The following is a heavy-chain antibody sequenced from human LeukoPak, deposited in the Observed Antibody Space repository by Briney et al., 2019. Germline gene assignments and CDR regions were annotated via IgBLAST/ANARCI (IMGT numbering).Heavy chain of an antibody. Sequence: GGSLRLSCAASGFTVSSNYMSWVRQAPGKGLEWVSVIYSGGSTYYADSVKGRFTISRDNSKNTLYLQMNSLRAEDTAVYYCAKENWNYILDYWGQGTLVTVSS. CDR2: IYSGGST. D-gene: IGHD1-7*01. J-gene: IGHJ4*02. V-gene: IGHV3-53*01. CDR1: GFTVSSNY. CDR3: AKENWNYILDY.